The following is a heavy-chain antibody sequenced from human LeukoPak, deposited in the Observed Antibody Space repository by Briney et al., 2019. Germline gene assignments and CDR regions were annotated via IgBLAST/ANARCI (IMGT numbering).Heavy chain of an antibody. CDR1: GYTFTSYY. D-gene: IGHD3-22*01. Sequence: ASVKVSCKASGYTFTSYYMHWVRQAPGQGLEWMGIINPSGGSTSYAQKFQGRVTMTRDTSTSAVYMELSSLRSEDTAVYYCARPSDSSGYALTQYCFDYWGQGTLVTVSS. CDR3: ARPSDSSGYALTQYCFDY. CDR2: INPSGGST. V-gene: IGHV1-46*01. J-gene: IGHJ4*02.